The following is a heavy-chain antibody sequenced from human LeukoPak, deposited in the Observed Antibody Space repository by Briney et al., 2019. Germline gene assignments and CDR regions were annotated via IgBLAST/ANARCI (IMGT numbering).Heavy chain of an antibody. CDR2: IGGSGVST. V-gene: IGHV3-23*01. CDR1: GXTFSNYA. J-gene: IGHJ4*02. Sequence: PGGSLRLSCAASGXTFSNYAMSWVRQAPGKGLEWVSAIGGSGVSTYYADSVKGRFTISRDNSKNTLYLQMNSLRAEDTAIYYCAKDVAGVRGVRGGFDYWGQGTLVTVSS. CDR3: AKDVAGVRGVRGGFDY. D-gene: IGHD3-10*01.